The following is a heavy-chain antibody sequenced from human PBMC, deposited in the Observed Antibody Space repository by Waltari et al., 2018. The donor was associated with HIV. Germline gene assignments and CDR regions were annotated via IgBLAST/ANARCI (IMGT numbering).Heavy chain of an antibody. CDR3: ASTYPGYDSSGYYWHTTGDAFDI. D-gene: IGHD3-22*01. CDR1: GGSISSSNW. Sequence: QVQLQESGPGLVKPSGTLSLTCAVSGGSISSSNWWSWVRQPPGKGLEWIGEIYHSGSTNYNPSLKSRVTISVDKSKNQFSLKLSSVTAADTAVYYCASTYPGYDSSGYYWHTTGDAFDIWGQGTMVTVSS. J-gene: IGHJ3*02. CDR2: IYHSGST. V-gene: IGHV4-4*02.